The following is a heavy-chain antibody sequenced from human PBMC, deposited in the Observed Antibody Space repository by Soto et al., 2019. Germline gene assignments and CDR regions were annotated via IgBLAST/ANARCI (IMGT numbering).Heavy chain of an antibody. CDR2: ISYDGSNK. Sequence: GGSLRLSCTASGLTFSGHVMHWVRQAPGKGLEWVALISYDGSNKYYADSVKGRFTLSRDNSKNTLYLQMNSLRAEDTAVYYCARDPVTMIRGVLDYWVQGTLVTVSS. V-gene: IGHV3-30-3*01. CDR1: GLTFSGHV. CDR3: ARDPVTMIRGVLDY. J-gene: IGHJ4*02. D-gene: IGHD3-10*01.